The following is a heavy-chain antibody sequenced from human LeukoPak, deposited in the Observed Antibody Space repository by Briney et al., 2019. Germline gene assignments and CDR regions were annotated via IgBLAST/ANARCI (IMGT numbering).Heavy chain of an antibody. V-gene: IGHV4-39*01. CDR1: GGSISSSSYY. CDR2: IYYSGST. J-gene: IGHJ4*02. Sequence: PSETLSLTCTVSGGSISSSSYYWGWIRQPPGKGLEWIGSIYYSGSTYHNPSLKSRVTISVDTSKNQFSLKLSSVTAADTAVYYCARHGFLRYFDWSLDYWGQGTLVTVSS. CDR3: ARHGFLRYFDWSLDY. D-gene: IGHD3-9*01.